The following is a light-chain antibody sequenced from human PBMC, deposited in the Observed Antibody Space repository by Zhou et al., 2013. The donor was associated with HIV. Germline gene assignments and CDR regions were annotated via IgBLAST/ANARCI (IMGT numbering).Light chain of an antibody. J-gene: IGKJ2*01. V-gene: IGKV3-20*01. Sequence: EIVLTQSPGTLSLSPGERATLSCRASQSVTSSFVVWYQQRPGQAPRPLIYGPSTRATGVPDRFKGSGSGTDFTLTISRLEPEDFAVYYCQHYGVSPYTFGPGTKLEI. CDR1: QSVTSSF. CDR3: QHYGVSPYT. CDR2: GPS.